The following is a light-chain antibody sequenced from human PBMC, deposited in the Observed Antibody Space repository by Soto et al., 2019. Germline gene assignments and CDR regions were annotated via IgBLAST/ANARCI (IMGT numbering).Light chain of an antibody. Sequence: EIVLTQSPVTLSLSPGERATLSCRASQSVSTYLAWYQQKPGRAHRLLIYDASSRATGIPARFSGSGSGTDFTLTISSLEPEDFAVYYCQQRSNWPSTFGGGTKVEIK. J-gene: IGKJ4*01. V-gene: IGKV3-11*01. CDR3: QQRSNWPST. CDR1: QSVSTY. CDR2: DAS.